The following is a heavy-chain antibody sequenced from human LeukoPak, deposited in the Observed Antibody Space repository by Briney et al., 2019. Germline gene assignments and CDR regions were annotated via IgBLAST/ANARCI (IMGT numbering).Heavy chain of an antibody. V-gene: IGHV3-30*18. Sequence: PGGSLRLSCAASGFTFSTSAMNWVRQAPGKGLEWVAVISYDGSNKYYADSVKGRFTISRDNSNNTLHLHLHSLRADDTAVYYCAKDGLWLGESQYYFEYWGQGTLVTVSS. CDR1: GFTFSTSA. CDR3: AKDGLWLGESQYYFEY. D-gene: IGHD3-10*01. J-gene: IGHJ4*02. CDR2: ISYDGSNK.